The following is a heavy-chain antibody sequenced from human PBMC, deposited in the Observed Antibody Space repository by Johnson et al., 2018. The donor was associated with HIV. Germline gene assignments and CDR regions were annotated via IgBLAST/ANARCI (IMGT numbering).Heavy chain of an antibody. CDR1: RFTFSSYA. V-gene: IGHV3-30*04. CDR2: ISNDGGNK. D-gene: IGHD3-9*01. CDR3: ARSEVRYFYWSYQRGAFDI. J-gene: IGHJ3*02. Sequence: QVQLVESGGGVVQPGRSLRLSCAASRFTFSSYAMHLVRQAPGKGLEWVALISNDGGNKYYVDSVKGRFTISRDNAKNSLYLQMNSLRAEDTAVYYCARSEVRYFYWSYQRGAFDIWGQGTMVTVSS.